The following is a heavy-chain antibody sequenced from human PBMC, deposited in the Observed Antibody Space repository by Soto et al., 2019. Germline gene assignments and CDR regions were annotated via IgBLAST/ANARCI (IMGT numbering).Heavy chain of an antibody. J-gene: IGHJ6*02. CDR3: ARERKCSSTSCSFWQLNRAGHYGMDV. V-gene: IGHV1-2*02. D-gene: IGHD2-2*01. CDR1: GYTFTDYY. CDR2: INHNSGGT. Sequence: ASVKVSCKASGYTFTDYYMHWVRQAPGQGLEWMGWINHNSGGTNYAQKFQGRFTMTRNTSISTAYMELSRLRSDDTAVYYCARERKCSSTSCSFWQLNRAGHYGMDVWGQGTTVTVSS.